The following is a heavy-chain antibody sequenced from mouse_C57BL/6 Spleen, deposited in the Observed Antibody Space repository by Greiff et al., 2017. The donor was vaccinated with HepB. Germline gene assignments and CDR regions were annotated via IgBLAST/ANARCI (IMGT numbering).Heavy chain of an antibody. J-gene: IGHJ3*01. CDR2: ISDGGSYT. D-gene: IGHD2-4*01. V-gene: IGHV5-4*01. Sequence: EVQGVESGGGLVKPGGSLKLSCAASGFTFSSYAMSWVRQTPEKRLEWVATISDGGSYTYYPDNVKGRFTISRDNAKNNLYLQMSHLKSEDTAMYYGARDYDYDGASWFAYWGQGTLVTVSA. CDR3: ARDYDYDGASWFAY. CDR1: GFTFSSYA.